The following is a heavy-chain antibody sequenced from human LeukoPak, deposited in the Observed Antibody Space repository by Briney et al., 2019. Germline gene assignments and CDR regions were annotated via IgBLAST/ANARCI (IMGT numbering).Heavy chain of an antibody. V-gene: IGHV3-21*01. CDR2: ISSGSNYI. CDR3: ARVLVDTAMEHFDY. Sequence: GGSLRLSCAASGFTFSSYSMNWVRQAPGKGLEWVSSISSGSNYIYYADSVKGRFTISRDNAKNSLYLQMNSLRAEDAAVYYCARVLVDTAMEHFDYWGQGTLVTVSS. J-gene: IGHJ4*02. CDR1: GFTFSSYS. D-gene: IGHD5-18*01.